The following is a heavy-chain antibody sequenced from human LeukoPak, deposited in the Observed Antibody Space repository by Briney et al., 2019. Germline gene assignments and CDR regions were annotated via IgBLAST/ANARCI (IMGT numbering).Heavy chain of an antibody. V-gene: IGHV3-48*01. D-gene: IGHD2-2*01. CDR2: ISSSSSTI. Sequence: GGSLRLSCAASGFTFSSYSMNWVRQAPGKGLEWVSYISSSSSTIYYADSVKGRFTISRDNAKNSLYLQMNSLRAEDTAVYYCARSDIVVVPAAKGGDYYYYYMDVWGKGTTVTVSS. CDR1: GFTFSSYS. J-gene: IGHJ6*03. CDR3: ARSDIVVVPAAKGGDYYYYYMDV.